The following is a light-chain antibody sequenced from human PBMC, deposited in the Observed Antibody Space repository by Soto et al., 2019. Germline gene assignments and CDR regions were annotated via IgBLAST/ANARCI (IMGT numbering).Light chain of an antibody. CDR1: SGHSNYA. CDR3: QTWGSGIVV. J-gene: IGLJ2*01. CDR2: FNSDGSH. V-gene: IGLV4-69*01. Sequence: QLVLTQSPSASASLGASVKLTCTLSSGHSNYAIAWHQQQSEKGPRYLMKFNSDGSHSKGDGIPDRFSGSSSGAERYLTISRLQSEDEADYYCQTWGSGIVVFGGGTKLTVL.